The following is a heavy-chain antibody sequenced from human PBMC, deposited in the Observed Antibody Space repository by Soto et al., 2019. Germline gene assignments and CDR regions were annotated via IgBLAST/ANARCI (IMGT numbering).Heavy chain of an antibody. CDR3: ASSYYDSSGYYFGYYYYGMDG. CDR2: IIPIFGTA. J-gene: IGHJ6*02. V-gene: IGHV1-69*13. Sequence: GASVKVSCKASGGTFSSYAISWVRQAPGQGLEWMGGIIPIFGTANYAQKFQGRVTITADESTSTAYMELSSLRSEDTAVYYCASSYYDSSGYYFGYYYYGMDGRGQGTTVTVSS. CDR1: GGTFSSYA. D-gene: IGHD3-22*01.